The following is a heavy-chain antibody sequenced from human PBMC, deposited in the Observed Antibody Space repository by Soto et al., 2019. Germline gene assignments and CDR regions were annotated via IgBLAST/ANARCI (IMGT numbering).Heavy chain of an antibody. Sequence: SETLSLTCAIYGASLGGFHWTWLRQAPGKGLEWIGELIHGGSTNYNPSLKSRVSFSLDTSKNQFSLHLMSVTAADTAVYYCARSPLGNDYVRQTWREVGDSFDIWGRGTMVTVSS. CDR3: ARSPLGNDYVRQTWREVGDSFDI. CDR1: GASLGGFH. V-gene: IGHV4-34*12. J-gene: IGHJ3*02. D-gene: IGHD3-16*01. CDR2: LIHGGST.